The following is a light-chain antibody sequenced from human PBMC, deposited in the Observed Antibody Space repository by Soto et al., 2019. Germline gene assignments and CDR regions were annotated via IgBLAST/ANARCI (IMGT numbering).Light chain of an antibody. V-gene: IGLV2-14*01. Sequence: QSALTQPASVSGSPGQSITISCTGTSSDVGGYNYVSWYQQHPGKAPKLMIYEVSHRPSGVSNRFSGSKSGNTASLTISGLQAEDEADYYCSSYTSSSNPYVFGTGTKVTVL. CDR2: EVS. CDR1: SSDVGGYNY. J-gene: IGLJ1*01. CDR3: SSYTSSSNPYV.